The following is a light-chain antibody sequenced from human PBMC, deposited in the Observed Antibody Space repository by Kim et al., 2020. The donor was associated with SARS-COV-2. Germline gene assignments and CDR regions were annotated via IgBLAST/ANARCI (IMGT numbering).Light chain of an antibody. Sequence: EIMMTQSPATLSVSPGERVTLSCRASQSVDTNLAWYQQKPGQAPRLLLYGASTRATDIPARFSGGGSGTEFTLIISSLQSEDFAVYYCQQYSHWPPYTFGQGTKVDIK. J-gene: IGKJ2*01. CDR3: QQYSHWPPYT. V-gene: IGKV3-15*01. CDR1: QSVDTN. CDR2: GAS.